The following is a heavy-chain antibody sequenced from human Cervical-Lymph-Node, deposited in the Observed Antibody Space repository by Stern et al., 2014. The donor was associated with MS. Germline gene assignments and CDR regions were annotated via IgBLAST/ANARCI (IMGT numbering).Heavy chain of an antibody. D-gene: IGHD4-23*01. Sequence: VKLVEYGGGVVQPGRSLRLSCAASGFTFSSSGMHWVRQAPGKGLEWMAIIWYDGSNRYYADSVKGRFTISRDNSKNTLYLQMNSLRADDTAVYYCAREGGNTAEYFQHWGQGTLVTVSS. CDR1: GFTFSSSG. CDR2: IWYDGSNR. V-gene: IGHV3-33*01. J-gene: IGHJ1*01. CDR3: AREGGNTAEYFQH.